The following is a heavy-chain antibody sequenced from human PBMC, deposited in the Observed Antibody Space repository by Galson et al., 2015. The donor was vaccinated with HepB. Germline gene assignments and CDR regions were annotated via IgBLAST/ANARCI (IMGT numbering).Heavy chain of an antibody. CDR3: AMEDSALPGAGLLDY. J-gene: IGHJ4*01. V-gene: IGHV1-69*10. CDR2: IITNIGVV. CDR1: GATLNSYS. D-gene: IGHD1-26*01. Sequence: SVKVSCKASGATLNSYSFSWVRQAPGQGLEWMGGIITNIGVVSYAPSFQGRLTITADERTGTAYMDLKGLRSDDTAVYYCAMEDSALPGAGLLDYWGQGTHVTGSS.